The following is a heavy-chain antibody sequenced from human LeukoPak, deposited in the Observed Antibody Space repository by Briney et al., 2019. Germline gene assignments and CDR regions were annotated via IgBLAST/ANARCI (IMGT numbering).Heavy chain of an antibody. D-gene: IGHD3-22*01. CDR1: GFTFDDYA. V-gene: IGHV3-9*01. Sequence: PGRSLRPSCAASGFTFDDYAMHWVRQAPGKGLEWVSGISWNSGSIGYADSVKGRFTISRDNAKNSLYLQMNSLRAEDTALYYCAKGGHYYDSSGYLHFDYWGQGTLVTVSS. CDR2: ISWNSGSI. CDR3: AKGGHYYDSSGYLHFDY. J-gene: IGHJ4*02.